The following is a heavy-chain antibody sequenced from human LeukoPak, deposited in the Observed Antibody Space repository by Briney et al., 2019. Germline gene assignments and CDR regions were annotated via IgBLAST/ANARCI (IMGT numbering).Heavy chain of an antibody. V-gene: IGHV3-11*01. D-gene: IGHD4-23*01. J-gene: IGHJ4*02. CDR3: ARASVVTSPFDY. Sequence: GGSLRLSCAASGFTFSDYYMSWIRQAPGKGLEWVSYISSSGGSIYYADSVKGRFTISRDNAKNSLYLQTNTLRADDTAVYYCARASVVTSPFDYWGQGTLVTVSS. CDR2: ISSSGGSI. CDR1: GFTFSDYY.